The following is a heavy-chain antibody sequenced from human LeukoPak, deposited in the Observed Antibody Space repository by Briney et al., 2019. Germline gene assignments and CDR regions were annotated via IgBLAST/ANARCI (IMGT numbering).Heavy chain of an antibody. CDR2: ISYDGSNK. V-gene: IGHV3-30-3*01. CDR3: ARDCGRWVVVVPAAMPTFYGMDV. D-gene: IGHD2-2*01. J-gene: IGHJ6*02. Sequence: PGGSLRLSCAASGFTVSNNIMSWVRQAPGKGLEWVAVISYDGSNKYYADSVKGRFTISRDNSKNTLYLQMNSLRAEDTAVYYCARDCGRWVVVVPAAMPTFYGMDVWGQGTTVTVSS. CDR1: GFTVSNNI.